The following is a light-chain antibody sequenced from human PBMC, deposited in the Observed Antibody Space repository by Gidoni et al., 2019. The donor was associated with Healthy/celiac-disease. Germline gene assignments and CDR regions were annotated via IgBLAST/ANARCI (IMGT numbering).Light chain of an antibody. CDR2: GAS. Sequence: EIVLTLSPGTLSLSPGERATLSCRASQSVSSSYLAWYQQKPGQAPRLLSYGASSRATGIPDRFSGSGSGTDLTLTISRLEPEDFAVYYCQQYGSSPWTFGQGTKVEIK. J-gene: IGKJ1*01. V-gene: IGKV3-20*01. CDR1: QSVSSSY. CDR3: QQYGSSPWT.